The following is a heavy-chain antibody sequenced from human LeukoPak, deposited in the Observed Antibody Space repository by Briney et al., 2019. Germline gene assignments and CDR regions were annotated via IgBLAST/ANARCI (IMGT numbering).Heavy chain of an antibody. CDR2: IYYSGST. J-gene: IGHJ6*02. CDR1: GGSISSYY. Sequence: PSETLSLTSTVSGGSISSYYWSWIRQPPGKGLEWIGYIYYSGSTNYNPSLKSRVTISVDTSKNQFSLKLSSVTAADTAVYYCARHRRDMDVWGQGTTVTVSS. CDR3: ARHRRDMDV. V-gene: IGHV4-59*08.